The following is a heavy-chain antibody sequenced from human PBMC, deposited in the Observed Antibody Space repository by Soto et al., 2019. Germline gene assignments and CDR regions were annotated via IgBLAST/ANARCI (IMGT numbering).Heavy chain of an antibody. CDR3: ARDSTGTFDY. Sequence: EVQLLESGGGLVQPGESLRLSCAASGFTFSYYWMHWVRQAPGMGLVWVSRIHSDGSSTTYADSVKGRFTISRDNARNTLYLQMNSLRAEDTAVYYCARDSTGTFDYWGQGTLVTVSS. CDR1: GFTFSYYW. V-gene: IGHV3-74*01. J-gene: IGHJ4*02. CDR2: IHSDGSST. D-gene: IGHD1-1*01.